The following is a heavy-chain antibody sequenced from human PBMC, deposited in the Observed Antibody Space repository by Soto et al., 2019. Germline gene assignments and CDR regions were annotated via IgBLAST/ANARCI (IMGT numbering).Heavy chain of an antibody. CDR3: ASTGSRDAFDI. CDR1: GYTFTGYY. D-gene: IGHD4-17*01. Sequence: ASVKVSCKASGYTFTGYYIHWVRQAPGQGLEWMVCLNPNSRGTNYAQKFQGRVTMTRDTSISTAYMELSRLRSDDTAVYYCASTGSRDAFDIWGQGTMVTVSS. CDR2: LNPNSRGT. V-gene: IGHV1-2*02. J-gene: IGHJ3*02.